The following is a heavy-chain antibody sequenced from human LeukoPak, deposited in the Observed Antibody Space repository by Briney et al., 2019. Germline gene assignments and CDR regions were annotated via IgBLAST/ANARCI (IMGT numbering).Heavy chain of an antibody. V-gene: IGHV3-23*01. J-gene: IGHJ4*02. CDR3: GKWGAGFGYYDRGD. D-gene: IGHD3-9*01. CDR2: ISHNGDST. Sequence: GGSLRLSCTASGFTFSNYAMSWVRQAPGKGLEWVSAISHNGDSTYYADSVKGRFTISRDNSKNTLYLQMNSLRADDTALFYCGKWGAGFGYYDRGDGGQETLVTVP. CDR1: GFTFSNYA.